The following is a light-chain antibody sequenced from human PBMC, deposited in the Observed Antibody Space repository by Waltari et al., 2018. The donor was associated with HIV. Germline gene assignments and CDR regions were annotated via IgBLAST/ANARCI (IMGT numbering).Light chain of an antibody. V-gene: IGKV3-20*01. CDR3: QQYGTSVT. J-gene: IGKJ5*01. CDR2: DTY. Sequence: EIVLTQSPGTLSLSSGERVTLSCRASQSVAGNHLAWYQQRTGQAPRHLLYDTYRRATGIPDRFSGSGSGTDFTLTIGSLEPEDFAVYYCQQYGTSVTFGQGTRLEIK. CDR1: QSVAGNH.